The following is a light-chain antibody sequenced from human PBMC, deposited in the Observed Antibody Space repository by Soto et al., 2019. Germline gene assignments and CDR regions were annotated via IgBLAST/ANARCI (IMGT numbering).Light chain of an antibody. J-gene: IGKJ1*01. CDR3: QHYDTYRAT. CDR1: QTINTR. Sequence: DLQMTQSPSTLSSSVGDRVTITCRASQTINTRLAWYQQKPGKAPKLLIYDASSLESGVPSRFSGSGSGTEFTLTISGLQPDDFATYYCQHYDTYRATFGLGTKVDI. CDR2: DAS. V-gene: IGKV1-5*01.